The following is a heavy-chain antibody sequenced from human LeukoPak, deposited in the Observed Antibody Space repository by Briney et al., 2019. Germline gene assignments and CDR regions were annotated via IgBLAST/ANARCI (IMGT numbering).Heavy chain of an antibody. V-gene: IGHV4-39*01. CDR1: GGSISSSSYY. D-gene: IGHD3-9*01. CDR3: ARLINLQYFAWYRRKNWFDP. CDR2: IYYSGST. Sequence: PSETLSLTCTVSGGSISSSSYYWGWIRQPPGKGLEWIGSIYYSGSTYYNPSLKSRVTISVDTSKNQFSLKLSSVTAADTAVYYCARLINLQYFAWYRRKNWFDPWGQGTLVTVSS. J-gene: IGHJ5*02.